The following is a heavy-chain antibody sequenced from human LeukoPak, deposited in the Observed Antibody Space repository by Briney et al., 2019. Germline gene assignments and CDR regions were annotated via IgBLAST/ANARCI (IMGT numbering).Heavy chain of an antibody. CDR2: IFYSGST. Sequence: PSETLSLTCTVSGGSISSSSYYWGWIRQPPGKGLEWIGSIFYSGSTYYNPSLKSRVTTSVDTSKNQFSLKLSSVTAADTAVYYCARLKGGGYDAFDIWGQGTMVTVSS. D-gene: IGHD5-18*01. J-gene: IGHJ3*02. CDR1: GGSISSSSYY. CDR3: ARLKGGGYDAFDI. V-gene: IGHV4-39*01.